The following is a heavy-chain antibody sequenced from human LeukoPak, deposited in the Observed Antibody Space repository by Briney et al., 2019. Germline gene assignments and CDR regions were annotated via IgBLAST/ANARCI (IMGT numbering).Heavy chain of an antibody. V-gene: IGHV4-39*01. CDR1: GDSITSISSSSYY. CDR3: ARPVDYGLAYDAFDI. CDR2: IYFSGST. J-gene: IGHJ3*02. D-gene: IGHD4-17*01. Sequence: PSETLSLTCTVSGDSITSISSSSYYWGWLRQPPGKGLEWIGSIYFSGSTNYNPSLKSRVSISVDTSKNQFSLRLSSVTASDTAVYYCARPVDYGLAYDAFDIWGQGTMVTVSS.